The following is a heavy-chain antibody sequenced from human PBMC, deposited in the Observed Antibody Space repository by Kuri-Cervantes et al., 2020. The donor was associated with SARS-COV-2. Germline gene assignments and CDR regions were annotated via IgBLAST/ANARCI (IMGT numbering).Heavy chain of an antibody. CDR3: ARVGSTIFGVVRWFDP. CDR1: GGSISSSSYY. D-gene: IGHD3-3*01. CDR2: IYYSGST. Sequence: GSLRLSCTVSGGSISSSSYYWGWIRQPPGKGLEWIGSIYYSGSTYYNPSLKSRVTISVDTSKNQFSLKLSSVTAADTAVYYCARVGSTIFGVVRWFDPWGQGTLVTVSS. V-gene: IGHV4-39*07. J-gene: IGHJ5*02.